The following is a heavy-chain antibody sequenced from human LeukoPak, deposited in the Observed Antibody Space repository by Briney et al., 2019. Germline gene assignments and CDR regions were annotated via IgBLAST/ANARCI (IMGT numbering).Heavy chain of an antibody. Sequence: PGGSLRLSCAASGFTLSSYAMSWVRQAPGKGLEWVSSISSSSSYIYYADSVKGRFTISRDNAKNALYLQMNSLRAEDTAVYYCARVAKYSSLPVYWGQGTLVTVSS. V-gene: IGHV3-21*01. CDR2: ISSSSSYI. CDR3: ARVAKYSSLPVY. J-gene: IGHJ4*02. CDR1: GFTLSSYA. D-gene: IGHD6-6*01.